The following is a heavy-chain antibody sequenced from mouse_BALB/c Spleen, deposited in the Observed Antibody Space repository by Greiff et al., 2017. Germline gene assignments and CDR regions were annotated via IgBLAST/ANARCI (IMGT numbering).Heavy chain of an antibody. V-gene: IGHV5-17*02. J-gene: IGHJ3*01. CDR1: GFTFSSFG. Sequence: EVKLMESGGGLVQPGGSRKLSCAASGFTFSSFGMHWVRQAPEKGLEWVAYISSGSSTIYYADTVKGRFTISRDNPKNTLFLQMTSLRSEDTAMYYCARSHYGSNYGFAYWGQGTLVTVSA. CDR2: ISSGSSTI. CDR3: ARSHYGSNYGFAY. D-gene: IGHD1-1*01.